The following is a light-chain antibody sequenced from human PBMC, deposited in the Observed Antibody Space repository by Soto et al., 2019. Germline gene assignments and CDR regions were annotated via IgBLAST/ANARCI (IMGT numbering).Light chain of an antibody. CDR2: EVT. V-gene: IGLV2-8*01. J-gene: IGLJ2*01. CDR3: SSYADTNNLV. CDR1: GSDVASYDY. Sequence: QSALTQPPSASGSPGQSVTISCTGTGSDVASYDYVSWYQQHPGNAPKLIIYEVTKRPSGVPDRFSASKSGTTASLTVSGLQAEDEADYYCSSYADTNNLVFGGGTQLTVL.